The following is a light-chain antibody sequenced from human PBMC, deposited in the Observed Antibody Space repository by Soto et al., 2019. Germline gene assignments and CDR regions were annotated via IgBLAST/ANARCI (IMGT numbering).Light chain of an antibody. CDR3: QQYNSYSQT. Sequence: EIQMTQSPSTLSASVGDRVTITCRASQSISSRLAWYQQKPGKAPKLLIYDASSLESGVPSRFSGSGSGTEFTLTISSLQPDDFATYYCQQYNSYSQTFGQGTKVEIK. J-gene: IGKJ1*01. CDR1: QSISSR. CDR2: DAS. V-gene: IGKV1-5*01.